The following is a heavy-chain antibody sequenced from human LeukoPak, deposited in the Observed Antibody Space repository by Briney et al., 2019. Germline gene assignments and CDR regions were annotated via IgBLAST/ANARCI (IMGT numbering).Heavy chain of an antibody. CDR1: GGSISSYY. Sequence: SETLSLTCTVSGGSISSYYWSWIRQPPGKGLEGSGYIYYSGSTNYTPSLKSRVTISVDTSKNPFSLKLRSVTAADTAVYYCARAKHYCSSTTCKYFDYWGQGTLVTVSS. CDR2: IYYSGST. V-gene: IGHV4-59*01. D-gene: IGHD2-2*01. J-gene: IGHJ4*02. CDR3: ARAKHYCSSTTCKYFDY.